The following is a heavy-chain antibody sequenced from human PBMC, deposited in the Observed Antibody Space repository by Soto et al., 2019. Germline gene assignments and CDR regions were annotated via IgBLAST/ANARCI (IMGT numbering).Heavy chain of an antibody. CDR3: AREIQVPAAAGSYYYYGMDV. Sequence: SVKGSCRASGYTFTSYGISWVRQAPVQGLEWMGWISAYNGNTNYAQKLQGRVTMTTDTSTSTAYMELRSLRSDDTAVYYCAREIQVPAAAGSYYYYGMDVWGQGTTVTVSS. J-gene: IGHJ6*02. V-gene: IGHV1-18*01. D-gene: IGHD2-2*01. CDR1: GYTFTSYG. CDR2: ISAYNGNT.